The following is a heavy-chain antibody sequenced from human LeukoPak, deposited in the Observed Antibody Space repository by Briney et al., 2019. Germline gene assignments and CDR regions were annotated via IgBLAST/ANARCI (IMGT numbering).Heavy chain of an antibody. CDR2: IYYSGST. D-gene: IGHD3-22*01. CDR3: ARHFPLSYYDSSGYHDAFDI. Sequence: PSETLSLTCTVSGGSISSYYWSWIRQPPGKGLEWIGYIYYSGSTNYNPSLKSRVTISVDTSKNQFSLKLSSVTAADTAVYYCARHFPLSYYDSSGYHDAFDIWGQGTMDAVSS. V-gene: IGHV4-59*08. J-gene: IGHJ3*02. CDR1: GGSISSYY.